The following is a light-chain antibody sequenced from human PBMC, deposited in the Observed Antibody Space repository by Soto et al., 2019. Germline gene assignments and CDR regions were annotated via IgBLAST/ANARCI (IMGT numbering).Light chain of an antibody. CDR1: SSDVGGYNY. Sequence: QSVLTQPASVSGSPGQSNTISCIGTSSDVGGYNYVSWYQQHPGKAPKLMIYEVTNRPSGVSNRFSGSKSGNTASLTISGLQAEDEADYYCSSYTSSSTPYVFGTGTKVTVL. CDR2: EVT. CDR3: SSYTSSSTPYV. J-gene: IGLJ1*01. V-gene: IGLV2-14*01.